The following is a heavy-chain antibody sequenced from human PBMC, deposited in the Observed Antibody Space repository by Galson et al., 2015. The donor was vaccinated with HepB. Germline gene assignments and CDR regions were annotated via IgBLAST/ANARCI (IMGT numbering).Heavy chain of an antibody. CDR3: ARTRIYYYSYYMDV. CDR2: INAGNGNT. J-gene: IGHJ6*03. CDR1: GYTFTSYT. Sequence: SVKVSCKASGYTFTSYTLHWVRQAPGQRLEWMGWINAGNGNTKYSQKFQGRVTITRDTSASTAYMELSSLRSEDTAVYYCARTRIYYYSYYMDVWGKGTTVTVSS. D-gene: IGHD2/OR15-2a*01. V-gene: IGHV1-3*01.